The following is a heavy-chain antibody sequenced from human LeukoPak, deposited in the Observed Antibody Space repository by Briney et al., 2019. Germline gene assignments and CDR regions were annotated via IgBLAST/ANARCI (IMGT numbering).Heavy chain of an antibody. D-gene: IGHD2-15*01. J-gene: IGHJ5*02. CDR1: GYTFTSYD. CDR3: ARVPCSGGSCYYNWFDP. V-gene: IGHV1-18*01. CDR2: ISAYNGNT. Sequence: GASVKVFCKASGYTFTSYDISWVRQAPGQGLEWMGWISAYNGNTNYAQKLQGTVTMTTDTSTSTAYMELRSLRSDDTAVYYCARVPCSGGSCYYNWFDPWGQGTLVTVSS.